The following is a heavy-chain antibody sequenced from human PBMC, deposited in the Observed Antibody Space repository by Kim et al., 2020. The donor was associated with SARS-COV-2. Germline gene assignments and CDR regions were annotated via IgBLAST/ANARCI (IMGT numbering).Heavy chain of an antibody. Sequence: GGSLRLSCAASGFTFSSYGMHWVRQAPGKGLEWVAVISYDGSNKYYADSVKGRFTISRDNSKNTLYLQMNSLRAEDTAVYYCAKGREMATYYFDYWGQGTLGTVSS. CDR1: GFTFSSYG. CDR2: ISYDGSNK. V-gene: IGHV3-30*18. J-gene: IGHJ4*02. D-gene: IGHD5-12*01. CDR3: AKGREMATYYFDY.